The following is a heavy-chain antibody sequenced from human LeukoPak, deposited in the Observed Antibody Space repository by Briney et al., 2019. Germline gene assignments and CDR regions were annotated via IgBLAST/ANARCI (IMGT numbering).Heavy chain of an antibody. D-gene: IGHD6-19*01. Sequence: GGSLRLSCAASGFTFSYYGMHWVRQAPGKGLEWVAFVRYDGSNKYYPDSVKGRFTISRDNSKNTLYLQMNSLRAEDTAVYYCAKVAVAGYAEYFQHWGQGTLVTVSS. V-gene: IGHV3-30*02. CDR1: GFTFSYYG. J-gene: IGHJ1*01. CDR2: VRYDGSNK. CDR3: AKVAVAGYAEYFQH.